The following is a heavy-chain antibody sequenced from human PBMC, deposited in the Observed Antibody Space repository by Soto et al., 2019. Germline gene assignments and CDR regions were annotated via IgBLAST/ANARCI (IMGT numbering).Heavy chain of an antibody. V-gene: IGHV3-21*01. CDR2: ISSSSSYI. Sequence: GGSLRLSCAASGFTFSNYSMNWVRQAPGKGLEWVSSISSSSSYIYYADSVKGRFTISRDNAKNSLYLQMNSLRAEDTAVYYCAREWVVVAAEGAFDIWGQGTMVTVSS. CDR3: AREWVVVAAEGAFDI. J-gene: IGHJ3*02. D-gene: IGHD2-15*01. CDR1: GFTFSNYS.